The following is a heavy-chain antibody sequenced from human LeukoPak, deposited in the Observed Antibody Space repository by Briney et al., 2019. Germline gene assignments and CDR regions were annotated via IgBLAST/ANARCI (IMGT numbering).Heavy chain of an antibody. Sequence: ASETLSLTCAVYGGSFSGYYWSWIRQPPGKGLEWIGEINHSGGTNYNPSLKSRVTISVDTSKNQFSLKLSSVTAADAAVYYCARVGIQLWEEGYFDYWGQGTLVTVSS. CDR1: GGSFSGYY. CDR2: INHSGGT. CDR3: ARVGIQLWEEGYFDY. D-gene: IGHD5-18*01. V-gene: IGHV4-34*01. J-gene: IGHJ4*02.